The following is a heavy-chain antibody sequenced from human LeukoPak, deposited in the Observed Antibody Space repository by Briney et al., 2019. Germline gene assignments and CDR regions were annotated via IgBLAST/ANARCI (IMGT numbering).Heavy chain of an antibody. CDR1: GFTFSSYA. D-gene: IGHD5-24*01. Sequence: GGSLRLSCAASGFTFSSYAMSWVRQAPGKGLEWVSGISGSGGRTYYADSVKGRFTISRDNSKNTLYLQMNSLRAEDTAVYYCAKDRSGWLQPNSYGMDVWGQGTTVTVSS. J-gene: IGHJ6*02. CDR3: AKDRSGWLQPNSYGMDV. V-gene: IGHV3-23*01. CDR2: ISGSGGRT.